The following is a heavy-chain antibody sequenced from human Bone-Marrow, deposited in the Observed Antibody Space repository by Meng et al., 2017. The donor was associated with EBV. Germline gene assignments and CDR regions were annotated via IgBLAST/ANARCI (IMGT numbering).Heavy chain of an antibody. CDR2: INHSGST. Sequence: QVQLQQWGAGLLKPSXTLSLTCAXYGGSFSGYYWSWIRQPPGKGLEWIGEINHSGSTNYNPSLKSRVTISVDTSKNQFSLKLSSVTAADTAVYYCARGLLNYDFWSGYSCWFDPWGQGTLVTVSS. V-gene: IGHV4-34*01. D-gene: IGHD3-3*01. CDR1: GGSFSGYY. CDR3: ARGLLNYDFWSGYSCWFDP. J-gene: IGHJ5*02.